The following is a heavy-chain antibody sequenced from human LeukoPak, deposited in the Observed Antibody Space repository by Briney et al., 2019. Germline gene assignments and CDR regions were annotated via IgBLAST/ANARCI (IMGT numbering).Heavy chain of an antibody. D-gene: IGHD6-19*01. Sequence: GGSLRLSCAASGFIFSTFGIHWVRQTPGKGLEWVAVVWHDGSKQYYADSVKGRFTISRENSKNTLFLQMNSLRVEDTAVYYCVRDLGIAVAPGYWGQGTLVTVSS. J-gene: IGHJ4*02. V-gene: IGHV3-33*01. CDR3: VRDLGIAVAPGY. CDR2: VWHDGSKQ. CDR1: GFIFSTFG.